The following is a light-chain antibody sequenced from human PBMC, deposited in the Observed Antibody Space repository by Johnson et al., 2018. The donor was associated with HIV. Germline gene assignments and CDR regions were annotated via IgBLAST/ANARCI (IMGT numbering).Light chain of an antibody. CDR1: SSNIGNNY. J-gene: IGLJ1*01. V-gene: IGLV1-51*01. Sequence: QAVLTQPPSVSATPGQKVTISCSGSSSNIGNNYVSWYQQVSGTAPKLLIYENNRRPSGIPDRFSGSKSGTSATLGITGLQTGDEADYYCGTWDSSLSAYVFGTGTKVTVL. CDR3: GTWDSSLSAYV. CDR2: ENN.